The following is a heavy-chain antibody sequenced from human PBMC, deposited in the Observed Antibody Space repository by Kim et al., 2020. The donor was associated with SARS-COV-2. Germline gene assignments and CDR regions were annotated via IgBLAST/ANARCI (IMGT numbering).Heavy chain of an antibody. V-gene: IGHV4-59*01. J-gene: IGHJ4*02. D-gene: IGHD2-2*01. Sequence: CNPSLKSRVTISVDTSKNQGSLELSSVTAADTALYYCARSSTSGNRYFDYWGQGALVTVSP. CDR3: ARSSTSGNRYFDY.